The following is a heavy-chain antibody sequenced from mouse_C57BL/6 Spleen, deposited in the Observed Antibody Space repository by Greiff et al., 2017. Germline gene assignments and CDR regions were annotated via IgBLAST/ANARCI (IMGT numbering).Heavy chain of an antibody. CDR3: ASSGRYDYDTVPFAY. V-gene: IGHV1-69*01. Sequence: QVQLQQPGAELVMPGASVTLSCKASGYTFTSYWMHWVKQRPGQGLEWIGEIDPSDSYTNYNQKFTGKSTLNVDKSSSTAYMQLSSLTSEDSAVYYCASSGRYDYDTVPFAYWGQGTLVTVSA. CDR1: GYTFTSYW. CDR2: IDPSDSYT. D-gene: IGHD2-4*01. J-gene: IGHJ3*01.